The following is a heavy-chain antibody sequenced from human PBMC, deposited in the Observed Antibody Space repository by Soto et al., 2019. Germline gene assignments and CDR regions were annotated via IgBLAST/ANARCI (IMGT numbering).Heavy chain of an antibody. CDR3: ARGRTLVLRDIVVVPAASTGHDY. D-gene: IGHD2-2*01. CDR1: GGSFSGYY. CDR2: INHSGST. Sequence: PSETLSLTCAVYGGSFSGYYWSWIRQPPGKGLEWIGEINHSGSTNYNPSLKSRVTISVDTSKNQFSLKLSSVTAADTAVYYCARGRTLVLRDIVVVPAASTGHDYWGQGTLVTVSS. V-gene: IGHV4-34*01. J-gene: IGHJ4*02.